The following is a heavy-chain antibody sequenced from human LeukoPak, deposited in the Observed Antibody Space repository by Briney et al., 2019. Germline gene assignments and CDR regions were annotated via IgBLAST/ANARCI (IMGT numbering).Heavy chain of an antibody. CDR2: IYYSGST. V-gene: IGHV4-59*12. J-gene: IGHJ6*03. CDR3: ARDGGSSSSSYYYYYMDV. D-gene: IGHD6-6*01. CDR1: GGSISSYY. Sequence: SETLSLTCTVSGGSISSYYWSWIRQPPGKGLEWIGYIYYSGSTNYNPSLKSRVTISVDTSKNQFSLKLSSVTAADTAVYYCARDGGSSSSSYYYYYMDVWGKGTTVTVSS.